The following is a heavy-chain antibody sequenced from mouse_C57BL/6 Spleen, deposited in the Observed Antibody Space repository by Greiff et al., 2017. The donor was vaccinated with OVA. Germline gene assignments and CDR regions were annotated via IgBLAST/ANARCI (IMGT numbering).Heavy chain of an antibody. D-gene: IGHD2-4*01. J-gene: IGHJ2*01. CDR3: AGGRLRRFDY. V-gene: IGHV3-6*01. CDR2: ISYDGSN. CDR1: GYSITSGYY. Sequence: EVQLQESGPGLVKPSQSLSLTCSVTGYSITSGYYWNWIRQFPGNKLEWMGYISYDGSNNYNPSLKNRISITRDTSKNQVFLKLNSVTTEDTATYYCAGGRLRRFDYWGQGTTLTVSS.